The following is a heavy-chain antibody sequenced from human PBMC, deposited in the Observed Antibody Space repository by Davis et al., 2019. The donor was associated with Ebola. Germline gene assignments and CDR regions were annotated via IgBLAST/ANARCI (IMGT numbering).Heavy chain of an antibody. CDR3: ARLIGGVILLGMDV. J-gene: IGHJ6*02. D-gene: IGHD3-16*02. V-gene: IGHV1-69*04. CDR1: GYTFTSYA. Sequence: AASVKVSCKASGYTFTSYAISWVRQAPGQGLEWMGRIIPILGIANYAQKFQGRVTITADKSTSTAYMELRSLRSDDTAVYYCARLIGGVILLGMDVWGQGTTVTVSS. CDR2: IIPILGIA.